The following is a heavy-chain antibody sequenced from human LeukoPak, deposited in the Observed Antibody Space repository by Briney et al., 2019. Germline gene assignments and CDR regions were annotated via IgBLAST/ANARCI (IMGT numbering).Heavy chain of an antibody. CDR1: GFTFSTYW. CDR2: IKQDRSET. V-gene: IGHV3-7*04. D-gene: IGHD6-13*01. CDR3: ARGTPQYTSSWYNY. J-gene: IGHJ4*02. Sequence: GGSLRLSCAASGFTFSTYWMSWVRQAPGKGLECVANIKQDRSETYYVDSVKGRFTISRDNAKNSLFLQMNSLRSDDTAVYYCARGTPQYTSSWYNYWGQGTLVTVSS.